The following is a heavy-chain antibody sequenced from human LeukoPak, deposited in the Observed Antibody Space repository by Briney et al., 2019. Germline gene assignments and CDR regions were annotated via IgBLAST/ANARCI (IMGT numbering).Heavy chain of an antibody. CDR1: GYTFTSYY. D-gene: IGHD6-19*01. J-gene: IGHJ6*02. CDR2: INPSGGST. V-gene: IGHV1-46*01. Sequence: ASVKVSCKASGYTFTSYYMHWVRQAPGQGLEWMGIINPSGGSTSYAQKFQGRVTMTRDTSTSTVYMELSSLRSEDTAVYYCARGEGGQWLVTSYYGMDVWGQGTTVTVFS. CDR3: ARGEGGQWLVTSYYGMDV.